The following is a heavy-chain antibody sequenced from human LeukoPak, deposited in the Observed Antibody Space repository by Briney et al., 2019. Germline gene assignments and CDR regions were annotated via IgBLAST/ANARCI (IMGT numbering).Heavy chain of an antibody. V-gene: IGHV1-8*01. D-gene: IGHD3-10*01. CDR1: GYTLTELS. Sequence: ASVKVSCKVSGYTLTELSMHWVRQATGQGLEWMGWMNPNSGNTGYAQKFQGRVTMTRNTSISTAYMELSSLRSEDTAVYYCARGSSHTVGDFDYWGQGTLVTVSS. CDR3: ARGSSHTVGDFDY. J-gene: IGHJ4*02. CDR2: MNPNSGNT.